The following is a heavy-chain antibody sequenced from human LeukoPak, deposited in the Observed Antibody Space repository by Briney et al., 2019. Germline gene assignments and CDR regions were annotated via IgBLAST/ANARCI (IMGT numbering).Heavy chain of an antibody. D-gene: IGHD3-9*01. CDR2: INHSGST. Sequence: SETLSLTCAVYGGSFSGYYWSWIRQPPGKGLEWIGEINHSGSTNYNPSLKSRVTISVDTSKNQFSLKLSSVTAADTAVYYCARDRLKGAGTYYDILTGYSYWGQGTLVTVSS. V-gene: IGHV4-34*01. CDR3: ARDRLKGAGTYYDILTGYSY. J-gene: IGHJ4*02. CDR1: GGSFSGYY.